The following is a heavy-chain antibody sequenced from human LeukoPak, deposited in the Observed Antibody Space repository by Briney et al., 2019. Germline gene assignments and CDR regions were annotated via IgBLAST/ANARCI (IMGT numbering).Heavy chain of an antibody. CDR2: ISYDGSNK. CDR3: ARGGRWLQSPFDY. CDR1: GLTFSSYA. Sequence: GGSLRLSCAASGLTFSSYATHWVRQAPGKGLEWVAVISYDGSNKYYADSVKGRFTISRDNSKNTLYLQMNSLRAEDTAVYYCARGGRWLQSPFDYWGQGTLVTVSS. J-gene: IGHJ4*02. D-gene: IGHD5-24*01. V-gene: IGHV3-30-3*01.